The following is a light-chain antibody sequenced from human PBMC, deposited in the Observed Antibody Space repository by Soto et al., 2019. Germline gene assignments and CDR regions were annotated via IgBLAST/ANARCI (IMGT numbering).Light chain of an antibody. V-gene: IGKV3-11*01. CDR2: DAS. CDR3: QVRTSWPPGIT. CDR1: QTVGYY. Sequence: EIVLTQSPGSLSLSPGEGATLSCRASQTVGYYLAWYQHKPGQAPRLLMSDASNRAIGVPARFSGSVSGTDFTLTISSLEPEDFVVYYCQVRTSWPPGITFGGGTRVEIK. J-gene: IGKJ4*01.